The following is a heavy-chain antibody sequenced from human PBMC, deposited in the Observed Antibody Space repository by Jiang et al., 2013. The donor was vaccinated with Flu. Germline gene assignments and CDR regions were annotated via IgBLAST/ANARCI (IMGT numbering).Heavy chain of an antibody. CDR1: GASTAHYY. V-gene: IGHV4-59*12. CDR2: IYEGGGH. CDR3: ARGYSYNLDGNYGGFDY. J-gene: IGHJ4*02. Sequence: PGLVKPSETLSLTCSISGASTAHYYWNWIRQSPGKGLEWIGFIYEGGGHQVQPSLKSRVTMSVDSSRDKLSLRLTSVTAADTAVYFCARGYSYNLDGNYGGFDYWGQGTRVTVSS. D-gene: IGHD2-21*01.